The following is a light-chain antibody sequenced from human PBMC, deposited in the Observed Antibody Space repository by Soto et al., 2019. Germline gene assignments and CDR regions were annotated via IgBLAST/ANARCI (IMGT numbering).Light chain of an antibody. J-gene: IGKJ3*01. CDR3: QQYGSSIT. V-gene: IGKV3-20*01. CDR1: QSVSRSY. Sequence: EIVLTQSPGTLSLSPGQRATLSCRASQSVSRSYLAWYQHKRGQAPRLLMFGAFSRATGIPDRFSASASGTDFSLTISRLEPEDFAVYYCQQYGSSITFGPGPKVDIK. CDR2: GAF.